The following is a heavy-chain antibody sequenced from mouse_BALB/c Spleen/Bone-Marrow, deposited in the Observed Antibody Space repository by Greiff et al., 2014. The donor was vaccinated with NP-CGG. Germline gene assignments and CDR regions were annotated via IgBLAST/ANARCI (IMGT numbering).Heavy chain of an antibody. Sequence: VKLVESGPSLVQPSQSLSITCTVSGFSLTSYGVHWVRQSPGKGLEWLGAIWRGGSTDYNAAFMSRLSITKDNSKSQVFFKMNSLQADDTAIYYCAKRGNYGYFDYWGQGTTLTVSS. J-gene: IGHJ2*01. CDR1: GFSLTSYG. CDR2: IWRGGST. V-gene: IGHV2-5-1*01. CDR3: AKRGNYGYFDY. D-gene: IGHD2-1*01.